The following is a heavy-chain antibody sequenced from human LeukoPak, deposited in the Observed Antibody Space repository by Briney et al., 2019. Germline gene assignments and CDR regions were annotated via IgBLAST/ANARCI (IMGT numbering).Heavy chain of an antibody. CDR2: ISGGASRT. J-gene: IGHJ5*01. Sequence: GGSLRLSCAASGFIFSTYGMGWVRQAPGKGLEWVSVISGGASRTHYADSVKGRFTISRDNSKSMVHLQMNSLRVEDTAVYYCVRDVAPSGTVWFNSWGQGTLVTVSS. CDR3: VRDVAPSGTVWFNS. D-gene: IGHD6-13*01. V-gene: IGHV3-23*01. CDR1: GFIFSTYG.